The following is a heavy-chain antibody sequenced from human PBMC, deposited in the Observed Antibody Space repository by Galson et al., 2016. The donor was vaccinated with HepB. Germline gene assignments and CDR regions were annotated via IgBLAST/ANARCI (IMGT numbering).Heavy chain of an antibody. Sequence: SETLSLTCTVSGASMSLYYWNWIRQPPGKGLEWIGYISYSGSSNSKASLKSRVTISVDTPKNQFPLKLRSLTAADTAVYYCARSRSTHAKFGVPGGMDVWGQGTTVTVSS. CDR2: ISYSGSS. CDR1: GASMSLYY. J-gene: IGHJ6*02. V-gene: IGHV4-59*01. D-gene: IGHD3-3*01. CDR3: ARSRSTHAKFGVPGGMDV.